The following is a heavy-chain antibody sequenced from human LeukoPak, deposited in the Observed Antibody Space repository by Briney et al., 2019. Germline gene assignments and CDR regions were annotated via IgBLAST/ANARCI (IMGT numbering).Heavy chain of an antibody. J-gene: IGHJ3*02. D-gene: IGHD1/OR15-1a*01. CDR3: AKDLEQDQAGNTAAFDM. CDR2: INWDGSRS. Sequence: PGGSLRLSCAASGFIFDEYAMHWVRQAPGKGLEWVSLINWDGSRSYYGDSVKGRFTMSRDNSKNSVYLEMNSLSTEDTALYYCAKDLEQDQAGNTAAFDMWGQGTLVTVSS. CDR1: GFIFDEYA. V-gene: IGHV3-43D*03.